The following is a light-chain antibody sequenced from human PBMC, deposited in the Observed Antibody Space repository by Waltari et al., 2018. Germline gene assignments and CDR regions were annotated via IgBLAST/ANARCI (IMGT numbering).Light chain of an antibody. CDR2: GKN. V-gene: IGLV3-19*01. J-gene: IGLJ2*01. CDR1: ILRTYY. CDR3: HSRDLSGDVV. Sequence: SSELTQDPAVSVALGQTVRITCQGDILRTYYGSWCRQKPGQAPELVIYGKNNRPSGIPGRFPASHSRNTGFFTIPWAQAEDEGDYFCHSRDLSGDVVFGGGTKVTVL.